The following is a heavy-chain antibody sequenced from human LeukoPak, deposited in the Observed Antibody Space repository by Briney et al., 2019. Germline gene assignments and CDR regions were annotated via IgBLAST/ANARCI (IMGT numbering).Heavy chain of an antibody. CDR1: GFALSSNG. CDR3: ARGNVLVWFGELSA. V-gene: IGHV3-30*03. Sequence: GRSLSLSCAASGFALSSNGMHWVRRSPGKGLEWVAVMSYDGSQKYYADSVRGRFTTSRDISKNTLYLHMNSLRVEDTAVYYCARGNVLVWFGELSAWGQGTLVTVSS. CDR2: MSYDGSQK. D-gene: IGHD3-10*01. J-gene: IGHJ4*02.